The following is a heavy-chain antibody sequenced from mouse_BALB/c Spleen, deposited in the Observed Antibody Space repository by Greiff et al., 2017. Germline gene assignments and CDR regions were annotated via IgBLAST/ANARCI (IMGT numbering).Heavy chain of an antibody. CDR3: TRDYYDYDWYFDV. D-gene: IGHD2-4*01. J-gene: IGHJ1*01. CDR2: ISSGGSYT. CDR1: GFTFSSYT. V-gene: IGHV5-6-4*01. Sequence: EVMLVESGGGLVKPGGSLKLSCAASGFTFSSYTMSWVRQTPEKRLEWVATISSGGSYTYYPDSVKGRFTISRDNAKNTLYLQMSSLKSEDTAMYYCTRDYYDYDWYFDVWGAGTTVTVSS.